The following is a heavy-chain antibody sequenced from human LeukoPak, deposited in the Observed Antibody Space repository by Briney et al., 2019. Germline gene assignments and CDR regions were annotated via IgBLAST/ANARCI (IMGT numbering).Heavy chain of an antibody. V-gene: IGHV3-11*01. Sequence: GGSLRLSCAASGFTFSSYYMSWVRQAPGKGLEWVSYISSSGSTIYYADSVKGRFTISRDNAKNSLYLQMNSLRAEDTAVYYCAGDGGNDPFAYWGQETLVTVSS. CDR3: AGDGGNDPFAY. CDR1: GFTFSSYY. CDR2: ISSSGSTI. J-gene: IGHJ4*02. D-gene: IGHD1-1*01.